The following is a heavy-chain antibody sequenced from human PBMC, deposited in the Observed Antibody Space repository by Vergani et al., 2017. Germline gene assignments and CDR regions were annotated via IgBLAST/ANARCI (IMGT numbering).Heavy chain of an antibody. D-gene: IGHD1-26*01. CDR2: IYHSGRN. CDR3: ATLYSGSYYASFDY. V-gene: IGHV4-38-2*01. CDR1: GYSISSGYY. Sequence: QVQLQESGPGLVKPSETLSLTCAVSGYSISSGYYWGWIRQPPGKWLEWIGSIYHSGRNYYNPSLKSRVTISVDTSKNQFSLKLISVTAAVTAVYYFATLYSGSYYASFDYWGQGTLVTVSS. J-gene: IGHJ4*02.